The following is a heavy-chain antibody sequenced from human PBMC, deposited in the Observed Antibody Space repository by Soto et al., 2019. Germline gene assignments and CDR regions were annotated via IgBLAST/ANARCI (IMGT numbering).Heavy chain of an antibody. D-gene: IGHD7-27*01. CDR1: GGPIQTFHYV. J-gene: IGHJ4*02. CDR3: ARGPSGDKVDY. Sequence: SETLAPTCTFSGGPIQTFHYVWSWIRQSPDKGLEWIGHIYNGGTTYNNPSIPSRVTISVDTSNNQFSLKLSSVSAADTAVYYCARGPSGDKVDYWGQGTLVTVSS. V-gene: IGHV4-30-4*01. CDR2: IYNGGTT.